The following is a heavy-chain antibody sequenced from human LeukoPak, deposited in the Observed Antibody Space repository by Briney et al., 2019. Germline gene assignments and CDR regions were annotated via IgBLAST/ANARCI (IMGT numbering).Heavy chain of an antibody. D-gene: IGHD1-26*01. J-gene: IGHJ4*02. CDR1: GGSISTYY. Sequence: SETLSLTCTVSGGSISTYYWTWIRQPPGKGLEWIGYIYFSGSTSYNPSLKSRVTISADTSKNYFSLRLSSATAADTAVYYCATCDVGVCAYWGQGTLVTVSS. V-gene: IGHV4-59*01. CDR2: IYFSGST. CDR3: ATCDVGVCAY.